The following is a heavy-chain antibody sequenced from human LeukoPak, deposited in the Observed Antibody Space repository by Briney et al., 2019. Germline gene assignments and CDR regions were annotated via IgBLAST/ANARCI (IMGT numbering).Heavy chain of an antibody. CDR2: IYHSGST. V-gene: IGHV4-38-2*02. D-gene: IGHD6-13*01. CDR3: ARVRYSSSWYYYYYYMDV. Sequence: SETLSLPCTVSGYSISSGYYWGWIRQPPGKGLEWIGSIYHSGSTYYNPSLKSRVTISVDTSKNQFSLKLSSVTAADTAVYYCARVRYSSSWYYYYYYMDVWGKGTTVTISS. J-gene: IGHJ6*03. CDR1: GYSISSGYY.